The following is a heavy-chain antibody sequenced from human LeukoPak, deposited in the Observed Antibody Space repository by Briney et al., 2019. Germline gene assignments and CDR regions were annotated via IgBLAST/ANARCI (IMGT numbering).Heavy chain of an antibody. Sequence: TLSLTCTVSGGSVSSGSYYWSWIRQPPGKGLEWIGYIYYSGSTNYNPSLKSRVTISVDTSKNQFSLKLSSVTAADTAVYYCARVGDGDSIDYWGQGTLVTVSS. CDR3: ARVGDGDSIDY. CDR1: GGSVSSGSYY. J-gene: IGHJ4*02. D-gene: IGHD5-12*01. V-gene: IGHV4-61*01. CDR2: IYYSGST.